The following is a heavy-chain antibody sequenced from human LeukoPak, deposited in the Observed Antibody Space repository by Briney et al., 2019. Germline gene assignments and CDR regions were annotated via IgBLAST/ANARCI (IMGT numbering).Heavy chain of an antibody. Sequence: PGESLRLSCSASGFTFSSYAMHWVGHAPGQGLEWVAVISYDGSSEYYADHVKGRFIISRDNSKNTLYLQMNSLRAEDTAVYYCARDPLTYGSGRYYQAFDYWGQGTLVTVSS. CDR1: GFTFSSYA. CDR2: ISYDGSSE. J-gene: IGHJ4*02. CDR3: ARDPLTYGSGRYYQAFDY. V-gene: IGHV3-30-3*01. D-gene: IGHD3-10*01.